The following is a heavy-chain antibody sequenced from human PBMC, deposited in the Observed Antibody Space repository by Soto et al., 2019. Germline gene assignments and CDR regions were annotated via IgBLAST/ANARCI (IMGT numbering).Heavy chain of an antibody. V-gene: IGHV3-74*01. CDR3: AREMATISLGAFDI. CDR1: GFGFSSYW. D-gene: IGHD5-12*01. J-gene: IGHJ3*02. Sequence: GGSLRLSCAASGFGFSSYWMHWVRQAPGKGLVWVSRTNNDGSATTYADSVRGRFTSFRDNAKNTPFLQMTSLGVEDTAVYYCAREMATISLGAFDIWGEGTMVTVSS. CDR2: TNNDGSAT.